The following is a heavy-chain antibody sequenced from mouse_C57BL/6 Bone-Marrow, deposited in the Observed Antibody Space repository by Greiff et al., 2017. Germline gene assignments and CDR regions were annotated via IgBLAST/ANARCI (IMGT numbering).Heavy chain of an antibody. D-gene: IGHD1-1*01. CDR2: INPNNGGT. J-gene: IGHJ2*01. CDR1: GYTFTDYY. CDR3: ARDYYGSSWYFDY. V-gene: IGHV1-26*01. Sequence: EVQVVESGPELVKPGASVKISCKASGYTFTDYYMNWVKQSHGKSLEWIGDINPNNGGTSYNQKLKGKATLTVDKSSSTAYMELRSLTSEDSAVYYCARDYYGSSWYFDYWGQGTILTVSS.